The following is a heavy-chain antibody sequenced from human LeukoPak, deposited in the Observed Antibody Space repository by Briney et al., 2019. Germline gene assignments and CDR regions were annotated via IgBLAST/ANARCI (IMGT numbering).Heavy chain of an antibody. Sequence: ASVKVSCKASGGTFSSYAISWVRQAPGQGLEWMGGIIPIFGTANYAQKFQGRVTITADKSTSTAYMELSSLRSEDTAVYYCARVRNYYDSSGYYFGAFDIWGQGTMVTVSS. D-gene: IGHD3-22*01. V-gene: IGHV1-69*06. CDR3: ARVRNYYDSSGYYFGAFDI. CDR1: GGTFSSYA. J-gene: IGHJ3*02. CDR2: IIPIFGTA.